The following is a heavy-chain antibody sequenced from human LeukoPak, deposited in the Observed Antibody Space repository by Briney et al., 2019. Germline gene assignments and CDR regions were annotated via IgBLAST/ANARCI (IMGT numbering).Heavy chain of an antibody. D-gene: IGHD3-10*01. CDR2: INPNSGGT. J-gene: IGHJ4*02. CDR1: GYTFTGYY. V-gene: IGHV1-2*06. CDR3: ARVTYGSGSYYIDY. Sequence: ASVKVSCKASGYTFTGYYMHWVRQAPGRGLEWMGRINPNSGGTNYAQKFQGRVTMTRDTSISTAYMELSRLRSDDTAVYYCARVTYGSGSYYIDYWGQGTLVTVSS.